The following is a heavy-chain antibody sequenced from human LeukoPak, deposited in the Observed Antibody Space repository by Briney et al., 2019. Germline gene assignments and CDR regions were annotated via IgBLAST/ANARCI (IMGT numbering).Heavy chain of an antibody. V-gene: IGHV3-21*01. D-gene: IGHD1-14*01. CDR2: ISSSSSYI. CDR1: GFTFSSYS. CDR3: AGASTTKDHYYFDY. J-gene: IGHJ4*02. Sequence: GGSLRLSCAASGFTFSSYSMNWVRQAPGKGLEWVSSISSSSSYIYYADSVKGRFTISRDNAKNSLYLQMNSLRAEDTAVYYCAGASTTKDHYYFDYWGQGTLVTVSS.